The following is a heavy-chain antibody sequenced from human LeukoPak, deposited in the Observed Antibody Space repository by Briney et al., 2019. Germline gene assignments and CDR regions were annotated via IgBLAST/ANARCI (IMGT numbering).Heavy chain of an antibody. D-gene: IGHD3-3*01. Sequence: GGSLRLSCAASGFTFSSYAMSWVRQAPGKGLEWVSAISGSGGSTYYADSVKGRFTISRDNSKNTLYLQMNSLRAEDTAVYYCAKGSPGYYDFWSGYYTGDWFDPWGQGTLVTVSS. V-gene: IGHV3-23*01. J-gene: IGHJ5*02. CDR3: AKGSPGYYDFWSGYYTGDWFDP. CDR1: GFTFSSYA. CDR2: ISGSGGST.